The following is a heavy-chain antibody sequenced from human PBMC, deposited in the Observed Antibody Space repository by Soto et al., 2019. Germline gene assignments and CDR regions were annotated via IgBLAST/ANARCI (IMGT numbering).Heavy chain of an antibody. D-gene: IGHD1-26*01. CDR2: IDPSDSYT. CDR1: GYNFTTYW. Sequence: GESLKISCQVSGYNFTTYWINWVRQMPGKGLEWMGRIDPSDSYTNYSPSFQGHVTISTDNSLNTAYLQWSSLKASDTAIYCCARAWERIHWFDPWGLGTLVTVSS. J-gene: IGHJ5*02. CDR3: ARAWERIHWFDP. V-gene: IGHV5-10-1*01.